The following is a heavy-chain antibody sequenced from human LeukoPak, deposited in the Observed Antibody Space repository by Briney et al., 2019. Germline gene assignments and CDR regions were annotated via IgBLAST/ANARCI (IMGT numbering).Heavy chain of an antibody. CDR1: GYTLTGYY. Sequence: ASVKVSCKASGYTLTGYYMHWVRLAPGQGLEWMGWINPNSGGTNYAQKFQGRVTMTRDTSISTAYMELSRLRSDDTAVYYCAYGSGSYYDWFDPWGQGTLVTVSS. J-gene: IGHJ5*02. CDR3: AYGSGSYYDWFDP. V-gene: IGHV1-2*02. D-gene: IGHD3-10*01. CDR2: INPNSGGT.